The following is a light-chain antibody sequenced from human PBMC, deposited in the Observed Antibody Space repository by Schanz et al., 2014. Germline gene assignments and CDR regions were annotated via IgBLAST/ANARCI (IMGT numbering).Light chain of an antibody. CDR1: SSNIGAGYD. CDR2: GNS. Sequence: QSVLTQPPSVSGAPGQRVTISCTASSSNIGAGYDVHWYQQLPGAAPKLLIYGNSNRPSGVPDRFSGSKSGTSASLAISGLRSEDEADYYCAAWDDSLSGWVFGGGTKLTVL. J-gene: IGLJ3*02. V-gene: IGLV1-40*01. CDR3: AAWDDSLSGWV.